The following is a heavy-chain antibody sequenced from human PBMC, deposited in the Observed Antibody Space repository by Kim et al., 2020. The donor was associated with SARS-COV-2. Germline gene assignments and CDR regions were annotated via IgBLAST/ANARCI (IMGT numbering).Heavy chain of an antibody. CDR2: IYYSGST. Sequence: SETLSLTSTVSGGSVSSGSYYWSWIRQPPGKGLEWIGYIYYSGSTNYNPSLKSRVTISVDTSKNQFSLKLSSVTAADTAVYYCARVPLYSSSWTFDYWG. V-gene: IGHV4-61*01. CDR3: ARVPLYSSSWTFDY. CDR1: GGSVSSGSYY. J-gene: IGHJ4*01. D-gene: IGHD6-13*01.